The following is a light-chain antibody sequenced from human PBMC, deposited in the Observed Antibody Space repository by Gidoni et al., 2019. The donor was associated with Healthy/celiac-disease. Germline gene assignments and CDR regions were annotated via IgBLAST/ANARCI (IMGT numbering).Light chain of an antibody. J-gene: IGKJ3*01. Sequence: DIVLTESPATLSLSPSERATLCCRASQSVSSYLAWYQQKPGQAPRLLIYDASNRATGIPARFSGSGSGTDFTITISSLEPEDFAVYYCQQRSNWPPFGPGTKVEIK. CDR1: QSVSSY. V-gene: IGKV3-11*01. CDR3: QQRSNWPP. CDR2: DAS.